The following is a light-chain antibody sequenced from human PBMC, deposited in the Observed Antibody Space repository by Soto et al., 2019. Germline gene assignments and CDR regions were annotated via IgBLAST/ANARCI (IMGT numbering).Light chain of an antibody. CDR1: QSVSSSY. Sequence: EIVLTQSPGTLSLSPGERATLSCRTSQSVSSSYLAWYQQKRGQAPRLLIYGASSTATGIPDRFSGSGSGTDFNLTISRLEPEDFAVYYCQQYGNERYTFGQGTKLEIK. CDR3: QQYGNERYT. J-gene: IGKJ2*01. CDR2: GAS. V-gene: IGKV3-20*01.